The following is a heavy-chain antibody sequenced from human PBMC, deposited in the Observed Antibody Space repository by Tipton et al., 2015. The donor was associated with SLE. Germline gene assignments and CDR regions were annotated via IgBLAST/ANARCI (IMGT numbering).Heavy chain of an antibody. CDR2: IYHTGIS. J-gene: IGHJ4*02. D-gene: IGHD3-16*01. V-gene: IGHV4-59*11. CDR1: GGSIGSHY. Sequence: TLSLTCTVSGGSIGSHYWNWIRQAPGKGLEWVAFIYHTGISNSNPSLKSRVTVSVDTSKNEFSLSLKSVTPDDTATYYCVRDLISDLYLDVWSQGKLVTVSS. CDR3: VRDLISDLYLDV.